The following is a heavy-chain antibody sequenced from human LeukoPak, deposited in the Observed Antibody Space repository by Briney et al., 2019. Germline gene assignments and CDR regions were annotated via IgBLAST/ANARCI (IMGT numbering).Heavy chain of an antibody. CDR3: ARHTGEGSHFQH. Sequence: GEAPKISCKASGYTFTNYWLGWVRQMPGKGPEVMGIIYPGGSDTRYSPSFRGQVIISADQSIGTAYLQWTSLKASDTAMYYCARHTGEGSHFQHWGQGSLVTVSS. V-gene: IGHV5-51*01. CDR2: IYPGGSDT. J-gene: IGHJ1*01. CDR1: GYTFTNYW. D-gene: IGHD3-16*01.